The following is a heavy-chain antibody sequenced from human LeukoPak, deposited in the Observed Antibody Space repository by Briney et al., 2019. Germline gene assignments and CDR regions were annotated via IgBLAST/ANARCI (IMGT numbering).Heavy chain of an antibody. D-gene: IGHD4-23*01. V-gene: IGHV4-34*01. CDR2: INHSGST. Sequence: SETLSLTCAVYGGSFSGYHWSWIRQPPGKGLEWIGEINHSGSTNYNPSLKSRVTISVDTSKNQFSLKLSSVTAADTAVYYCARVDDYGGNSDYWGQGTLVTVSS. J-gene: IGHJ4*02. CDR3: ARVDDYGGNSDY. CDR1: GGSFSGYH.